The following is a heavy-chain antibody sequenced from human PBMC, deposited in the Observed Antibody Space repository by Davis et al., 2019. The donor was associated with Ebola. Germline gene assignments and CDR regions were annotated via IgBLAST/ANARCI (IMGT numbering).Heavy chain of an antibody. CDR3: ARGREDYLDY. Sequence: GESLKISCAASGFTLSIYTMHWVRQAPGKGLEWVAAISSDGRNKHYADSVRGRVVISRDTSKDTPYLPMSGLRAEDTAVYYCARGREDYLDYWGQGTLVTVSS. CDR1: GFTLSIYT. V-gene: IGHV3-30*09. J-gene: IGHJ4*02. D-gene: IGHD1-26*01. CDR2: ISSDGRNK.